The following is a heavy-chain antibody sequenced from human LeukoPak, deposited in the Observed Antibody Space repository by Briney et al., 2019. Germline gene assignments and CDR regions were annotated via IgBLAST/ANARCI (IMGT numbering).Heavy chain of an antibody. CDR3: AKRIATAGKHYFDN. CDR1: GFTFSSYS. J-gene: IGHJ4*02. D-gene: IGHD6-13*01. V-gene: IGHV3-48*01. CDR2: ISSSSSTI. Sequence: GGSLGLSCAASGFTFSSYSMNWVRQAPGKGLEWVSYISSSSSTIHYADSVKGRFTISRDNAKNSLYLQMNSLRAEDTAVYYCAKRIATAGKHYFDNWGQGALVTVSS.